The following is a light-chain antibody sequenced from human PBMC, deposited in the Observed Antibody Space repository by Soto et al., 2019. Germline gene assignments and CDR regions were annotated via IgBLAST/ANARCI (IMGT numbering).Light chain of an antibody. Sequence: DIQMTQSPSSLSASVGDRVTITCQASQDISNYLNWYQQKPGKAPKLLIYDASNLETGVPSRFSGGGSGTDFNFTISSLQPEDIATYYCQQYANLRWTFGQGTKLEIK. CDR3: QQYANLRWT. J-gene: IGKJ2*02. CDR1: QDISNY. V-gene: IGKV1-33*01. CDR2: DAS.